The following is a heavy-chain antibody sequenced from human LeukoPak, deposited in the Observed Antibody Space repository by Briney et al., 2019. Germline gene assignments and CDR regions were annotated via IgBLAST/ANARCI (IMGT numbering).Heavy chain of an antibody. CDR2: IRSKAYRGTI. CDR1: GFTVADHA. D-gene: IGHD5-18*01. Sequence: GGSLRLSCITSGFTVADHAMGWVRQAPGKGREWVGFIRSKAYRGTIEYAASVKGRFTISRDDFQSIAYLQMNSLQVEDTAVYFCARGPIQLWIHNAMDVWGQGTTVTVSS. CDR3: ARGPIQLWIHNAMDV. V-gene: IGHV3-49*04. J-gene: IGHJ6*02.